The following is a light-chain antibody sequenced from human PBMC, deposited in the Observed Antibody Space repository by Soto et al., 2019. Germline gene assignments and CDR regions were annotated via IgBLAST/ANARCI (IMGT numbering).Light chain of an antibody. CDR2: GAS. Sequence: EIVLTQAPGTLSLSPGERATLSCRASQSVGTNLAWYQQKPGQAPRLLIYGASSRATGIPDRFSGSGSGTDFTVSISRLEPEDFAVYYCQHYTSLPLPFGGGTKVAIK. J-gene: IGKJ4*01. V-gene: IGKV3-20*01. CDR3: QHYTSLPLP. CDR1: QSVGTN.